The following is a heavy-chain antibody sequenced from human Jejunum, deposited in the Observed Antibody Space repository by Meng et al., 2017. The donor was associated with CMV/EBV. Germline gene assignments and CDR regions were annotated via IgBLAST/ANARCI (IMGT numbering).Heavy chain of an antibody. Sequence: SGFTINVYFIAWVRQPPGKGLEWLSSISGSGHYINYANSVRGRFTISRDDAKNSLYLEMSSLRVEDTAVYYCARDLSSSWQHWFDPWGPGTLVTVSS. CDR1: GFTINVYF. V-gene: IGHV3-21*01. J-gene: IGHJ5*02. CDR2: ISGSGHYI. CDR3: ARDLSSSWQHWFDP. D-gene: IGHD6-13*01.